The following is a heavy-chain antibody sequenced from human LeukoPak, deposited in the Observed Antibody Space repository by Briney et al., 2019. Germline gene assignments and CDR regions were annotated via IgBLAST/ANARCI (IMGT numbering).Heavy chain of an antibody. CDR2: IIPIFGTA. Sequence: ASVKVSCKASAGTFSSYAISWVRQAPGQGLEWMGGIIPIFGTANYAQKFQGRVTITADESTSTAYMELSSLRSEDTAVYYCALTYYYDSSGYHYFDYWGQGTLVTVSS. D-gene: IGHD3-22*01. J-gene: IGHJ4*02. CDR1: AGTFSSYA. CDR3: ALTYYYDSSGYHYFDY. V-gene: IGHV1-69*13.